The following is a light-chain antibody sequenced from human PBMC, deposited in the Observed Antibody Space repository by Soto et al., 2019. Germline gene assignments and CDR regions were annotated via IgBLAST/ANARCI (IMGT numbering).Light chain of an antibody. J-gene: IGLJ1*01. CDR1: SSNVGGYDY. V-gene: IGLV2-14*01. CDR3: SSHTSGSTRV. CDR2: EVT. Sequence: QSALTHPASVSGSPAHAIPISCTSTSSNVGGYDYVSWYQQHPDKAPKLMIYEVTMRPSGVSNRFSGSKSGNTASLTISGLQPEDEADYYCSSHTSGSTRVFGSGTKVTVL.